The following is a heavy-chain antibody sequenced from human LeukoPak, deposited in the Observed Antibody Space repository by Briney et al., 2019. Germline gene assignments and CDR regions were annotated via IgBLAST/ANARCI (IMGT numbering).Heavy chain of an antibody. CDR2: ISSSSRTI. Sequence: GGSLRLSCAASGFTFSNYNMNWVRQAPGKGLEWVSYISSSSRTIYYADSVKGRFTISRDNAKNSLYLQMNSLRAEDTAVYYCARANSGSFIFDYWGQGMLVTVSS. CDR1: GFTFSNYN. D-gene: IGHD1-26*01. CDR3: ARANSGSFIFDY. J-gene: IGHJ4*02. V-gene: IGHV3-48*01.